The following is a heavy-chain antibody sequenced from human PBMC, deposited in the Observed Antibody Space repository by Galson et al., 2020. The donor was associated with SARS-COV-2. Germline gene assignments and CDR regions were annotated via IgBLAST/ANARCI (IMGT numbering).Heavy chain of an antibody. J-gene: IGHJ5*02. CDR1: GGTFSSYA. D-gene: IGHD3-10*01. CDR3: ARDLAPYYYGSGNLP. V-gene: IGHV1-69*04. Sequence: KISCKASGGTFSSYAISWVRQAPGQGLEWMGRIIPILGIANYAQKFQGRVTITADKSTSTAYMELSSLRSEDTAVYYCARDLAPYYYGSGNLPWGQGTLVTVSS. CDR2: IIPILGIA.